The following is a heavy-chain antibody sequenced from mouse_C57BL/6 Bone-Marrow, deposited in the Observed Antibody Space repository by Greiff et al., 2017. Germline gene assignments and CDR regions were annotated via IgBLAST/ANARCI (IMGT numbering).Heavy chain of an antibody. Sequence: EVKLLESGGGLVQPGGSLKLSCAASGFTFSDYGMAWVRQAPRKGPEWVAFISNLAYSNYYADTVTGRFTISRENAKNTLYLEMSSLRSEDTAMYYCARQRNYYWYFDVWGTGTTVTVSS. CDR3: ARQRNYYWYFDV. CDR2: ISNLAYSN. CDR1: GFTFSDYG. J-gene: IGHJ1*03. V-gene: IGHV5-15*01.